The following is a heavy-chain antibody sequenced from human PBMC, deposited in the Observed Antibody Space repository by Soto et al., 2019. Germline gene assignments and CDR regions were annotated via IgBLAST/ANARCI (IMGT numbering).Heavy chain of an antibody. CDR3: ARRIVVPAATSFEPDNWFDP. J-gene: IGHJ5*02. Sequence: SETLSLTCAVSGYSISSSNWWGWIRQPPGXGLEWIGYIYYSGSTYYNPSLKSRVTMSVDTSKNQFSLKLSSVTAVDTAVYYCARRIVVPAATSFEPDNWFDPWGQGTLVTVSS. D-gene: IGHD2-2*01. CDR1: GYSISSSNW. CDR2: IYYSGST. V-gene: IGHV4-28*01.